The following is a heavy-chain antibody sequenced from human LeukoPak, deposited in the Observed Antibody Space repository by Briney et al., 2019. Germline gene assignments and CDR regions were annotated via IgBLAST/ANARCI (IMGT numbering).Heavy chain of an antibody. CDR3: ARHSGYYGSGSLYYYYYMDV. V-gene: IGHV5-51*01. J-gene: IGHJ6*03. Sequence: KVSCKASGYSFTSYWIGWVRQMPGKGLEWMGIIYPGDSDTRYSPSFQGQVTISADKSISTAYLQWSSLKASDTAMYYCARHSGYYGSGSLYYYYYMDVWGKGTTVTVSS. CDR2: IYPGDSDT. CDR1: GYSFTSYW. D-gene: IGHD3-10*01.